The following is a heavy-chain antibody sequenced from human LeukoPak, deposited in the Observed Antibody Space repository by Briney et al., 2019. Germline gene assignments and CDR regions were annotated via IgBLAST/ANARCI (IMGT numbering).Heavy chain of an antibody. CDR2: IFYSGST. D-gene: IGHD3-10*01. Sequence: SETLSLTCTVSGYSLSSGYYWGWIRQPPGKGLEWIGSIFYSGSTYYKPSLKSRVTISVDTSKNQFSLKLSSVTAADTAVYYCASTSSGDAFDIWGQGTMVTVSS. V-gene: IGHV4-38-2*02. CDR3: ASTSSGDAFDI. CDR1: GYSLSSGYY. J-gene: IGHJ3*02.